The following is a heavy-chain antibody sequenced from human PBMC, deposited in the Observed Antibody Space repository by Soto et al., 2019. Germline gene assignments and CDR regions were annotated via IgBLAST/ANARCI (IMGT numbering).Heavy chain of an antibody. CDR3: AKLMPSYDSSGYYSREYFQH. J-gene: IGHJ1*01. D-gene: IGHD3-22*01. CDR2: ISGSGGST. Sequence: PGGSLRLSCAASGFTFSSYAMSWVRQAPGKGLEWVSAISGSGGSTYYADSVKGRFTISRDNSKNTLYLQMNSLRAEDTAVYYCAKLMPSYDSSGYYSREYFQHWGQGTLVTVSS. V-gene: IGHV3-23*01. CDR1: GFTFSSYA.